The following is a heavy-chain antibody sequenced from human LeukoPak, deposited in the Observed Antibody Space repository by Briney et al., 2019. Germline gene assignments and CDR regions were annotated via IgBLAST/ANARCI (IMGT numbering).Heavy chain of an antibody. CDR3: ARDKLGIAAADY. V-gene: IGHV1-46*01. D-gene: IGHD6-13*01. CDR2: INPSGGST. Sequence: ASVKVSCTASGYTFTSYYMHWVRQAPGQGLEWMGIINPSGGSTSYAQKFQGRVTMTRDMSTSTVYMELSSLRSEDTAVYYCARDKLGIAAADYWGQGTLVTVSS. CDR1: GYTFTSYY. J-gene: IGHJ4*02.